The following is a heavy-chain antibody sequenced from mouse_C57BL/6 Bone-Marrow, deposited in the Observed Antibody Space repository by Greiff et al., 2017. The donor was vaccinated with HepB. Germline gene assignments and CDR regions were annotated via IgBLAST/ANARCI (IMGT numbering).Heavy chain of an antibody. Sequence: VQLQESGAELVKPGASVKISCKASGYAFSSYWMTWVKQRPGKGLEWIGQIYPGDGDTNYNEKFKGKATLTADKSSSTAYMQLSSLTSEDSSDYFWACGGNYYDSRPDYWGQGTTLTVSS. V-gene: IGHV1-80*01. D-gene: IGHD1-1*01. CDR1: GYAFSSYW. J-gene: IGHJ2*01. CDR2: IYPGDGDT. CDR3: ACGGNYYDSRPDY.